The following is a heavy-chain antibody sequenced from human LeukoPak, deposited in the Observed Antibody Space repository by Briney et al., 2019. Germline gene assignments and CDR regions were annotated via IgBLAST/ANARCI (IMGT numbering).Heavy chain of an antibody. V-gene: IGHV4-61*01. J-gene: IGHJ4*02. CDR1: GGSVSSGNYY. CDR3: ARAFGGSHFDY. Sequence: SETLSLTCTVSGGSVSSGNYYWSWIRQPPGKGLEWIGCVYYSGSTNYNPSLKSRVTISVDTSKNQFSLKLSSVTVADTAVYFCARAFGGSHFDYWGQGTLVIVSS. D-gene: IGHD1-26*01. CDR2: VYYSGST.